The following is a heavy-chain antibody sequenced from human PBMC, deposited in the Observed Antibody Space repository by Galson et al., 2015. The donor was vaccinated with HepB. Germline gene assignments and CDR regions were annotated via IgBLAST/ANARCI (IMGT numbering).Heavy chain of an antibody. CDR1: GFTFSSYG. J-gene: IGHJ4*02. D-gene: IGHD3-22*01. V-gene: IGHV3-30*02. Sequence: SLRLSCAASGFTFSSYGMHWVRQAPGKGLEWVAFIRYDGSNKYYADSVKGRFTISRDNSKNTLYLQMNSLRAEDTAVYYCAKAPPDSSGYYYFDYWGQGTLVTVSS. CDR3: AKAPPDSSGYYYFDY. CDR2: IRYDGSNK.